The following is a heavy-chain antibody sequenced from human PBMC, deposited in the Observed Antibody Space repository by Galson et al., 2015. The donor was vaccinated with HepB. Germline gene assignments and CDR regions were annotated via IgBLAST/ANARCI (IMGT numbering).Heavy chain of an antibody. J-gene: IGHJ3*02. CDR2: ISAYNGNT. V-gene: IGHV1-18*01. Sequence: SVKVSCKASGYTFTSYGISWVRQAPGQGLEWMGWISAYNGNTNYAQKLQGRVTMTTDTSTSTAYMELRSLRSDDTAVYYCARDKAAVPVINSPSNDAFDIWGQGTMVTVSS. CDR1: GYTFTSYG. CDR3: ARDKAAVPVINSPSNDAFDI. D-gene: IGHD6-13*01.